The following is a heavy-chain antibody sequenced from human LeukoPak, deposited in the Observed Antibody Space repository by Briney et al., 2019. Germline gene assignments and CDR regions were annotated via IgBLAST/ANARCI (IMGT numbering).Heavy chain of an antibody. CDR2: ISGSGGST. CDR1: GFTFSSYA. Sequence: GGSLRLSCAASGFTFSSYAMSWVRQAPGKGLEWVSAISGSGGSTYYADSVKGRFTISRDNSKNTLYLQMNSLRAEDTAVYYCAKEVTVVAIKGSRGFDYWGQGTLVTVSS. J-gene: IGHJ4*02. V-gene: IGHV3-23*01. CDR3: AKEVTVVAIKGSRGFDY. D-gene: IGHD2-15*01.